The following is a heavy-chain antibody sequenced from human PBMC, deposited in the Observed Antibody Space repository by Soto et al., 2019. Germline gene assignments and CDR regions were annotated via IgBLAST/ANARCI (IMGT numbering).Heavy chain of an antibody. Sequence: QVQLVESGGGVVQPGRSLRLSCAASGFTFSSYGMHWVRQAPGKGLEWVAVIWYDGSNKYYADSVKGRFTISRDNSKNTLYPQMNSQRAEDTAVYYCARGLRFGELLTESYWGQGTLVTVSS. CDR3: ARGLRFGELLTESY. D-gene: IGHD3-10*01. V-gene: IGHV3-33*01. J-gene: IGHJ4*02. CDR1: GFTFSSYG. CDR2: IWYDGSNK.